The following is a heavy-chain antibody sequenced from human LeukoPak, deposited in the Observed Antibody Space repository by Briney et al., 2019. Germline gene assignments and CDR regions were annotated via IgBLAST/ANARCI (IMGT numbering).Heavy chain of an antibody. CDR2: IRTTAEGAKYA. J-gene: IGHJ4*02. D-gene: IGHD3-9*01. CDR3: ATDQRYAFDY. Sequence: GGSLRLSCATSRFSSTDYPMNCVRQAPGKGLEWISNIRTTAEGAKYAYYADSVKGRVTISRDDGKNTLYLHMNSLRDDGTAVYYCATDQRYAFDYWGQGILVTVSS. CDR1: RFSSTDYP. V-gene: IGHV3-48*02.